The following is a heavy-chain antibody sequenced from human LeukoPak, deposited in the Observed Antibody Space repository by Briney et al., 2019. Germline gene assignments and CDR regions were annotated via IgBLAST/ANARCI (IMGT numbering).Heavy chain of an antibody. CDR1: GGTFSSYA. J-gene: IGHJ4*02. D-gene: IGHD3-22*01. V-gene: IGHV1-69*04. Sequence: SVKVSCKASGGTFSSYAISWVRQAPGQGLEWMGRIIPILGIANYAQKFQGRVTITADKSTSTAYMELSSLRSEDTAVYYCATDLSRGPENDSSGLRGDYWGQGTLVTVSS. CDR3: ATDLSRGPENDSSGLRGDY. CDR2: IIPILGIA.